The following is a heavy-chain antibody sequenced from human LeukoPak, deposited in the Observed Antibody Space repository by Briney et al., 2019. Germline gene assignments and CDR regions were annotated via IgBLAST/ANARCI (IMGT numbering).Heavy chain of an antibody. V-gene: IGHV1-69*01. Sequence: GASVKVSCNASGGTFRRYAISWVRQAPGQGLEWRGGIIPILGTANYAQKFQRRDTITADESTSTAYMELGSLRSEDTAVYYCSRQKYSSSHVDYWGQGTLVTVCS. CDR3: SRQKYSSSHVDY. D-gene: IGHD6-13*01. J-gene: IGHJ4*02. CDR1: GGTFRRYA. CDR2: IIPILGTA.